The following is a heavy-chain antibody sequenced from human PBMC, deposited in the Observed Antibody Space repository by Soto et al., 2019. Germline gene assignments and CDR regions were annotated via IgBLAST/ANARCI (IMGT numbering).Heavy chain of an antibody. Sequence: ASVKVSCKASGYTFTSYAMHWVRQAPGQRLEWMGWINAGNGNTKYSQKFQGRVTITGDTSASTAYMELSSLRSEDTAVYYCAREMRSRNITIFGVVIYYYYGMDVWGQGTTVTVSS. CDR2: INAGNGNT. CDR3: AREMRSRNITIFGVVIYYYYGMDV. V-gene: IGHV1-3*01. CDR1: GYTFTSYA. D-gene: IGHD3-3*01. J-gene: IGHJ6*02.